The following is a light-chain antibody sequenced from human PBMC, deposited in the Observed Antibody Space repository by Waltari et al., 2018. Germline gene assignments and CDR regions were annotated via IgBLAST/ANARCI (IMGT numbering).Light chain of an antibody. CDR1: QSVSNN. J-gene: IGKJ4*01. V-gene: IGKV3-15*01. CDR3: QQYDDWSSVT. Sequence: EIARTQSPATLSGSPGERATLSCRASQSVSNNLAWYQQKPGQAPRLLIYAASTRATGIPATFRGSGSGTEFTLTITSLQSEDFAVYYCQQYDDWSSVTFGGGTKVEIK. CDR2: AAS.